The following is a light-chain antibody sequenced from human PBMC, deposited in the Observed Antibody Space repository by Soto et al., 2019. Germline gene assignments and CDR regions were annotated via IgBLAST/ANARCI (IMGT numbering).Light chain of an antibody. CDR3: QQLNSYPLT. V-gene: IGKV1-5*01. J-gene: IGKJ4*01. CDR1: HNIERW. CDR2: DAS. Sequence: IQMTQSPSTLSASVGDRVTITCRASHNIERWMAWYQQKPGKAPSLLIFDASTLHSGVPSRFSGSGSGTEFTLTISSLQPEDFATYYCQQLNSYPLTFGGGTKVDI.